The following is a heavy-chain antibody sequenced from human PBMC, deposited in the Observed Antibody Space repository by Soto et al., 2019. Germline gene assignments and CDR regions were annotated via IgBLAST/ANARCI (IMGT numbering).Heavy chain of an antibody. J-gene: IGHJ4*02. CDR1: GYTFTSYA. CDR3: AGGYFDWPIGD. CDR2: INAGNGNT. Sequence: QVQLVQSGAEVKKPGASVKVSCKASGYTFTSYAMHWVRQAPGQRLEWMGWINAGNGNTKYSQKFQGSVTIARDTSASTAYMELSSLRSEDTAVYYCAGGYFDWPIGDWGQGTLVTVSS. D-gene: IGHD3-9*01. V-gene: IGHV1-3*01.